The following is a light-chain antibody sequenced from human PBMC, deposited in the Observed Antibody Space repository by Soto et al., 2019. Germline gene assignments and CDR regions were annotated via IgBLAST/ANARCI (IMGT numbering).Light chain of an antibody. V-gene: IGLV1-44*01. CDR2: SHN. CDR1: SSNIGSST. CDR3: AAWDDSLNGYV. Sequence: QSVLTQPPSASGTPGQRVIISCSGSSSNIGSSTVNWYQHLPGTAPKLLIYSHNERPSGVPDRFSGSKSGTSASLAISGLQSEDEADYFCAAWDDSLNGYVLGNGTKVTVL. J-gene: IGLJ1*01.